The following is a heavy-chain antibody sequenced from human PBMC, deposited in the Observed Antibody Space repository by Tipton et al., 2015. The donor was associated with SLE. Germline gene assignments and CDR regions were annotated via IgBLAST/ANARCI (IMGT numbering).Heavy chain of an antibody. CDR2: IYYSGST. CDR1: GGSTSRGGYY. Sequence: TLSLTCTVSGGSTSRGGYYWGWIRQHPGKGLEWIGYIYYSGSTYYNPSLQSRVTISVDTSKNQFSLKLSSVTAADTAVYYCARDDPLGSWGQGTMVTVSS. D-gene: IGHD1-26*01. J-gene: IGHJ3*01. V-gene: IGHV4-31*03. CDR3: ARDDPLGS.